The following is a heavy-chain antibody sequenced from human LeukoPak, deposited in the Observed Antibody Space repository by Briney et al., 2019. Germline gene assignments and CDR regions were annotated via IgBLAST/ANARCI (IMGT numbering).Heavy chain of an antibody. J-gene: IGHJ4*02. V-gene: IGHV4-34*01. CDR3: ARGDYYGSGSYYGRYFDY. CDR1: GGSFSGYY. CDR2: INHSGST. Sequence: PSETLSLTCAVYGGSFSGYYWSWIRQPPGKGLEWIGEINHSGSTNYNPSLKSRVTVSVDTSKNQFSLKLSSVTAADTAVYYCARGDYYGSGSYYGRYFDYWGQGTLVTVSS. D-gene: IGHD3-10*01.